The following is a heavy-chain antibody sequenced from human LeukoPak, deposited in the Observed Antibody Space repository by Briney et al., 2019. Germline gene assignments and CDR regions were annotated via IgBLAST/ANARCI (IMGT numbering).Heavy chain of an antibody. CDR2: FYSSGSI. Sequence: PSETLSLTCSVSGGSISSGSRYWNWIRQPAGKGLEWIGRFYSSGSISYNPSLESRVTISVDTSKNQFSLKLTSVTAADTAIYYCARVSGYCGDAVCRFDYWGRGTLVTVSS. J-gene: IGHJ4*02. V-gene: IGHV4-61*02. D-gene: IGHD2-21*01. CDR3: ARVSGYCGDAVCRFDY. CDR1: GGSISSGSRY.